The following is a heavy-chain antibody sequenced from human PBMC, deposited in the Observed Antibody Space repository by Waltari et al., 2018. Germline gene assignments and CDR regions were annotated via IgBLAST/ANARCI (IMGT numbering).Heavy chain of an antibody. D-gene: IGHD1-26*01. Sequence: QLVESGGGLVQPGGSLRLFCAASGFTFENYEMNWVRQAPGKGLEWVAYISSGASIIYYADSVKGRFTISRDNAKNSVYLQMSSLRAEDTAIYYCARGEGGANEYWGQGTLVTVSA. CDR2: ISSGASII. CDR3: ARGEGGANEY. CDR1: GFTFENYE. V-gene: IGHV3-48*03. J-gene: IGHJ4*02.